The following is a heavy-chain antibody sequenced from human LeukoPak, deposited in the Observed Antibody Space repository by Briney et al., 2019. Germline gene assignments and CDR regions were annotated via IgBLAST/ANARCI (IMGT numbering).Heavy chain of an antibody. CDR2: IYYSGST. V-gene: IGHV4-59*01. Sequence: SETLSLTCTVSGGSISSYYWSWIRQPPGKGLEWIGYIYYSGSTNYNPSLKSRVTISVDTSKNQFSLKLSSVTAADTAVYYCARLKGDFWSGYPRPYYYYMDVWGKGTTVTVSS. J-gene: IGHJ6*03. D-gene: IGHD3-3*01. CDR3: ARLKGDFWSGYPRPYYYYMDV. CDR1: GGSISSYY.